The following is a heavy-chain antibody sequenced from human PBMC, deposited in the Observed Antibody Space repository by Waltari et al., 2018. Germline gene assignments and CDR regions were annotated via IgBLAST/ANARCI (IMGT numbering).Heavy chain of an antibody. D-gene: IGHD2-15*01. V-gene: IGHV1-8*01. CDR1: GYTFTSYD. Sequence: QVQLVQSGAEVKKPGASVKVSCKASGYTFTSYDIHWVRQAPGQGLEWMGWMNPNSGNTGYAQKFQGRVTMTRNTSISTAYMELSSLRSEDTAVYYCARARRYCSGGSCSYYFDYWGQGTLVTVSS. CDR2: MNPNSGNT. CDR3: ARARRYCSGGSCSYYFDY. J-gene: IGHJ4*02.